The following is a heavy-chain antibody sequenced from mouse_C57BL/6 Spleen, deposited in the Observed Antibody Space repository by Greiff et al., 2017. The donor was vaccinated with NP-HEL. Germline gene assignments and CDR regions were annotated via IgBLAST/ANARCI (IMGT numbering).Heavy chain of an antibody. CDR2: INPDSSTI. CDR1: GIDFSRYW. CDR3: ARRGTTVVARHYYAMDY. V-gene: IGHV4-1*01. D-gene: IGHD1-1*01. J-gene: IGHJ4*01. Sequence: EVQLQQSGGGLVQPGGSLKLSCAASGIDFSRYWMSWVRRAPGKGLEWIGEINPDSSTINYAPSLKDKFIISRDNAKNTLYLQMSKVRSEDTALYYCARRGTTVVARHYYAMDYWGQGTSVTVSS.